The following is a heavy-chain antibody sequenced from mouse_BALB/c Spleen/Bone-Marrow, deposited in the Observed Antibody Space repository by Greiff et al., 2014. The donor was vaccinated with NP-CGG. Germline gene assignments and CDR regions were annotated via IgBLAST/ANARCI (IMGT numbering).Heavy chain of an antibody. Sequence: EVQLQQSGGGLVQPGGSLKLSCAASGFDFSRYWMTWVRQAPGKGLEWIGEINPDSGTINYTPSLKDKFTISRNNAKNTLYLQMSKVRSEDTALYYCARNGYYGWIAYWGQGTLVTVSA. CDR2: INPDSGTI. CDR3: ARNGYYGWIAY. V-gene: IGHV4-1*02. J-gene: IGHJ3*01. CDR1: GFDFSRYW. D-gene: IGHD2-3*01.